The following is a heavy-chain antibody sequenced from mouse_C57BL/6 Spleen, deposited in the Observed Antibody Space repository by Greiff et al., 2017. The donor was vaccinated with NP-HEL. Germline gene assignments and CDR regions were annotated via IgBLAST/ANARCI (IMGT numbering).Heavy chain of an antibody. CDR3: ARTTENSFCYAMDY. CDR1: GYTFTDYY. CDR2: IYPGSGNT. J-gene: IGHJ4*01. V-gene: IGHV1-76*01. D-gene: IGHD1-1*01. Sequence: QVQLQQSGAELVRPGASVKLSCKASGYTFTDYYINWVKQRPGQGLEWIARIYPGSGNTYYNEKFKGKATLTAEKSSSTAYMQLSSLTSEDSAVYFCARTTENSFCYAMDYWGQGTSVTVSS.